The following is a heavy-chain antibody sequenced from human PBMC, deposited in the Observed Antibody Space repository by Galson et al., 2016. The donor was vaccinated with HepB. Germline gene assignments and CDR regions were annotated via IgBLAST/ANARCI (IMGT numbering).Heavy chain of an antibody. Sequence: SLRLSCATSGFTFADYAMTWFRQTPGEGLEWVGFVRSETYGGTTDYAAPVNGRFTISRDDSKNTLYLQVNSLKTEDTAVYYCTTSPSPDFDYWGQGTLVTVSS. D-gene: IGHD2-2*01. J-gene: IGHJ4*02. CDR1: GFTFADYA. V-gene: IGHV3-49*03. CDR2: VRSETYGGTT. CDR3: TTSPSPDFDY.